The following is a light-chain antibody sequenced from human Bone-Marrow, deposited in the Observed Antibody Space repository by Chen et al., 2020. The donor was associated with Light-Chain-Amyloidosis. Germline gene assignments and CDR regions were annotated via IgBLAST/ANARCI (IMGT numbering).Light chain of an antibody. CDR1: DLPTKY. CDR3: QSADSSGTYEVI. Sequence: SYELTQPPSVSVSPGKTARITCSGDDLPTKYAYWYQQKPGQAPVLVIHRDTERPSGISVRFSGSSSGTTATLTISGVQAEDEADYHCQSADSSGTYEVIFGGGTKLTVL. V-gene: IGLV3-25*03. CDR2: RDT. J-gene: IGLJ2*01.